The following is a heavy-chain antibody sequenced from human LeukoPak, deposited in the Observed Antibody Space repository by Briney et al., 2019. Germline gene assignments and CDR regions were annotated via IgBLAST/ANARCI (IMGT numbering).Heavy chain of an antibody. CDR2: INPSGGST. CDR3: ARGGLRDGNWFPFYY. Sequence: ASVKVSCKASGYTFTSYYMHWVRQAPGQGLGWMGIINPSGGSTSYAQKFQGRVTMTRDTSTSTVYMELSSLRSEDTVVYYCARGGLRDGNWFPFYYWGQGTLVTVSS. D-gene: IGHD1-1*01. J-gene: IGHJ4*02. CDR1: GYTFTSYY. V-gene: IGHV1-46*01.